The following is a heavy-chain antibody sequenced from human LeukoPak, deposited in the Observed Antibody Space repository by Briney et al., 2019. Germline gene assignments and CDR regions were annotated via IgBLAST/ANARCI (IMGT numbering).Heavy chain of an antibody. CDR1: GGSISTSSYS. J-gene: IGHJ5*02. CDR3: ARDRAAVAGISVNWFDP. CDR2: IYYSGST. Sequence: SETLSLTCTVSGGSISTSSYSWGWIRQPPGKGLEWIGSIYYSGSTYYNPSLKSRVTISVDTSKNQFSLKLSSVTAADTAVYYCARDRAAVAGISVNWFDPWGQGTLVTVSS. D-gene: IGHD6-19*01. V-gene: IGHV4-39*07.